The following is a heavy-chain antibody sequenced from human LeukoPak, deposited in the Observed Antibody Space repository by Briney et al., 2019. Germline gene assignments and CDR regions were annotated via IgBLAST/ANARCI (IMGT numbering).Heavy chain of an antibody. J-gene: IGHJ4*02. CDR1: GFTFSSYA. CDR2: ISYDGSNK. D-gene: IGHD5-18*01. CDR3: LKGDDRYGFDY. V-gene: IGHV3-30*04. Sequence: GGSLRLSCAASGFTFSSYAMHWVRQAPGKGLEWVAVISYDGSNKYYADSVKGRFTISRDNSENSLYLQMKSLKTEDTALYFCLKGDDRYGFDYWGQGTLVTVSS.